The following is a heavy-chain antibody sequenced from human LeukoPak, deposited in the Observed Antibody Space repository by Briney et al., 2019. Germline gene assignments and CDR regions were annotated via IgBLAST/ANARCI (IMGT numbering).Heavy chain of an antibody. D-gene: IGHD3-10*01. J-gene: IGHJ4*02. CDR1: GFTFSSYA. V-gene: IGHV3-30-3*01. CDR3: ARDEAYYGSGSHYDY. Sequence: GGSLRLSCAASGFTFSSYAMHWVRQAPGKGLEWVAVISYDGSNKYYADSVKGRFTISRDNSKNTLYLQMNSLRAEDTAVYYCARDEAYYGSGSHYDYWGQGTLVTVSS. CDR2: ISYDGSNK.